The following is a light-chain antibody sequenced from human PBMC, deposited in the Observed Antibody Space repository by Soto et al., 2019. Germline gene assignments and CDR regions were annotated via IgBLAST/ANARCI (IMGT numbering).Light chain of an antibody. V-gene: IGKV3-15*01. J-gene: IGKJ1*01. CDR3: QQYNNWPPWT. CDR1: QSVSSN. Sequence: EIEMTQSPATLSVSPGERATLSCRASQSVSSNLAWYQQKPGQAPGLPIYGASTRATGIPARFSGSGSGTEFTLTISSLQSEDFAVYYCQQYNNWPPWTFGQGTKVEIK. CDR2: GAS.